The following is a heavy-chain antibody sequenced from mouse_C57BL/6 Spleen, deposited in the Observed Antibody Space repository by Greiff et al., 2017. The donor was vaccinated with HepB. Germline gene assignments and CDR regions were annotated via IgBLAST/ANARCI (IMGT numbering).Heavy chain of an antibody. CDR1: GFSLSTSGMG. CDR2: IYWDDDK. D-gene: IGHD3-1*01. Sequence: QVTLKESGPGILQSSQTLSLTCSFSGFSLSTSGMGVSWIRQPSGKGLEWLAHIYWDDDKRYNPSLKSRLTISKDTSRNQVFLKITSVDTADTATYYCARRASGGYVGYFDVWGTGTTVTVSS. J-gene: IGHJ1*03. V-gene: IGHV8-12*01. CDR3: ARRASGGYVGYFDV.